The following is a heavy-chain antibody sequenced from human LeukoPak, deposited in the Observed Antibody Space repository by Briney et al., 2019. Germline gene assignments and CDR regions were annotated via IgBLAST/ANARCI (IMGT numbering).Heavy chain of an antibody. CDR2: IYYSGST. J-gene: IGHJ4*02. V-gene: IGHV4-59*08. CDR3: ARIGGYYYDSSGYYPSYFDY. CDR1: GGSISSYY. Sequence: KTSETLSLTCTVSGGSISSYYWSWIRQPPGKGLEWIGYIYYSGSTNYNPSLKSRVTISVDTSKNQFSLKLSSVTAADTAVYYCARIGGYYYDSSGYYPSYFDYWGQGTLVTVSS. D-gene: IGHD3-22*01.